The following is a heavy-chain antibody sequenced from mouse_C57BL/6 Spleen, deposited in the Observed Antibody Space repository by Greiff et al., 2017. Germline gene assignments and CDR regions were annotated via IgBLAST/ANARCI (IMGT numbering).Heavy chain of an antibody. CDR2: ISDGGSYT. CDR1: GFTFSSYA. D-gene: IGHD2-5*01. V-gene: IGHV5-4*01. Sequence: DVKLVESGGGLVKPGGSLKLSCAASGFTFSSYAMSWVRQTPEKRLEWVATISDGGSYTYYPDNVKGRFTISRDNAKNNLYLQMSHLKSEDTAMYYGARDYYSNDVGVGTASFAYWSQGTLVTVSA. CDR3: ARDYYSNDVGVGTASFAY. J-gene: IGHJ3*01.